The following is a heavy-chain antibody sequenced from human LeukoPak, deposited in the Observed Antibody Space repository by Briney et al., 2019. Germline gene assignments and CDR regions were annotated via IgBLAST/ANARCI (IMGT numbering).Heavy chain of an antibody. V-gene: IGHV1-18*01. D-gene: IGHD6-13*01. CDR3: ARTPTPQRIAAAGTASFFDY. Sequence: GGSVKVSCKASGYTFTSYGISWVRQAPGQGLEWMGWISAYNGNTNYAQKLQGRVTMTTDTSTSTAYMELRSLRSDDTAVYYCARTPTPQRIAAAGTASFFDYWGQGTLVTVSS. CDR2: ISAYNGNT. J-gene: IGHJ4*02. CDR1: GYTFTSYG.